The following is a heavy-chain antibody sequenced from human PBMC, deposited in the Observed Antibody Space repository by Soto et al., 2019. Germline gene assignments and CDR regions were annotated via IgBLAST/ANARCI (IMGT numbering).Heavy chain of an antibody. J-gene: IGHJ6*02. V-gene: IGHV3-7*04. CDR1: GFTFSSYW. CDR3: ARVGIAAAGTLYYYGMDV. CDR2: IKQDGSEK. Sequence: GGSLRLSCAASGFTFSSYWMSWVRQAPGKGLEWVANIKQDGSEKCYVDSVKGRFTISRDNAKNSLYLQMNSLRAEDTAVYYCARVGIAAAGTLYYYGMDVWGQGTTVTVSS. D-gene: IGHD6-13*01.